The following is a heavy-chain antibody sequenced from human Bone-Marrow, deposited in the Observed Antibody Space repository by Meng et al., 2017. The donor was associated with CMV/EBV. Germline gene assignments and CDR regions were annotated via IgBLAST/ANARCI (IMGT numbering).Heavy chain of an antibody. Sequence: GESLKISCAASGFTFSSYSMDWVRQAPGQGLEWVSSISSSITYIYYADSVKGRFTISRDNAEDSLYLQINSQRAEDSAVYYCAREGYYDDSSGYYYVSGFDYWGQGTLVTVSS. D-gene: IGHD3-22*01. V-gene: IGHV3-21*01. J-gene: IGHJ4*02. CDR1: GFTFSSYS. CDR2: ISSSITYI. CDR3: AREGYYDDSSGYYYVSGFDY.